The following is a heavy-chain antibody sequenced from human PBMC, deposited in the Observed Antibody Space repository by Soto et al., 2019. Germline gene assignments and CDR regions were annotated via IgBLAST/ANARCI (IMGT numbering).Heavy chain of an antibody. Sequence: GGSLRLSCAASGFTFSSYAMSWVRQAPGRGLEWVSAISGSGGSTYYADSVKGRSTISRDNSKNTLYLQMNSLRAEDTAVYYCAKFGDGYNYYFDYWGQGTLVTVSS. V-gene: IGHV3-23*01. CDR2: ISGSGGST. D-gene: IGHD5-12*01. J-gene: IGHJ4*02. CDR3: AKFGDGYNYYFDY. CDR1: GFTFSSYA.